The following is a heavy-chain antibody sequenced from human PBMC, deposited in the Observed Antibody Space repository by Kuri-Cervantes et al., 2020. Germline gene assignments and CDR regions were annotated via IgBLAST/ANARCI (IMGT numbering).Heavy chain of an antibody. CDR3: AKEGGGKYCSGGSCYEKYYGMDV. D-gene: IGHD2-15*01. CDR2: ISWNSGSI. Sequence: SLKISCAASGFTFDDYAMHWVRQPPGKGLEWVSGISWNSGSIGYADSVKGRFTISRDNAKNSLYLQMNSLRAEDTALYYCAKEGGGKYCSGGSCYEKYYGMDVWGQGTTVTVSS. CDR1: GFTFDDYA. V-gene: IGHV3-9*01. J-gene: IGHJ6*02.